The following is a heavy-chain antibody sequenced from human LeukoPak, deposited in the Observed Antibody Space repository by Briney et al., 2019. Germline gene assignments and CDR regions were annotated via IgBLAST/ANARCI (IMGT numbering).Heavy chain of an antibody. CDR2: IYYSGTT. CDR1: GGSISSYY. V-gene: IGHV4-59*01. Sequence: TETLSLTCTVSGGSISSYYWSWIRQPPGKGLGWIGYIYYSGTTKYPPSLKSRVEQSLDTPKNHFSQKLSSVAAADTAVYYCARAYGGYYDTSGYYTRKGFDPWGQGTLVTVSS. J-gene: IGHJ5*02. D-gene: IGHD3-22*01. CDR3: ARAYGGYYDTSGYYTRKGFDP.